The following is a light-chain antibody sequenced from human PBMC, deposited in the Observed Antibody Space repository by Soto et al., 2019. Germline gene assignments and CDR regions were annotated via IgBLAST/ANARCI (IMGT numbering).Light chain of an antibody. CDR3: VQHDTDPLT. J-gene: IGKJ4*01. V-gene: IGKV1-9*01. Sequence: DTQLTQSPSFLSASVGDRVTIACRASQDVSRSVGWYQQKPGTAPKLLISAASTLNSGVPSRFSGSGSATEFTLTITSLQPEDFATYYCVQHDTDPLTFGGGTKVEIK. CDR1: QDVSRS. CDR2: AAS.